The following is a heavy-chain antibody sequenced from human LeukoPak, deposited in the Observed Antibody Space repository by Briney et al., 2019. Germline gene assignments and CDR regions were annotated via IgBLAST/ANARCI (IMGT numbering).Heavy chain of an antibody. CDR3: ARDIGSVDTAMVTDAFDI. V-gene: IGHV4-59*01. J-gene: IGHJ3*02. D-gene: IGHD5-18*01. CDR1: GGSIGSYY. CDR2: IYYSGST. Sequence: SETLSLTCTVSGGSIGSYYWSWIRQPPGKGLEWIGYIYYSGSTNYNPSLKSRVTISVDTSKNQFSLKLSSVTAADTAVYYCARDIGSVDTAMVTDAFDIWGQGTMVTVSS.